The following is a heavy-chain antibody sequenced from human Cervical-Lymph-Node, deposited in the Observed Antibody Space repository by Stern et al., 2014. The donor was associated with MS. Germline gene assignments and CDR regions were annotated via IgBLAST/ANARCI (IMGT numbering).Heavy chain of an antibody. CDR2: ISYIGST. J-gene: IGHJ4*02. CDR1: GASISTVGYY. CDR3: ARSDRLWGSFDY. D-gene: IGHD3-16*01. V-gene: IGHV4-31*03. Sequence: QVQLQESGPGLVKPSQTLSLTCTVSGASISTVGYYWSWIRQHPVKGLEWIAYISYIGSTYYNPSLKSRVSISADTSKNQFSLNLTSVTAADTALYYCARSDRLWGSFDYWGQGTLVAVSS.